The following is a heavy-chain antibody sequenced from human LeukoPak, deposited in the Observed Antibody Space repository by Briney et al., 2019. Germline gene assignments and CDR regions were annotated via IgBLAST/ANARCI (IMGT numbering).Heavy chain of an antibody. CDR3: ARDGERDAFDI. Sequence: PSETLSLTCTVSGGSISSSTYYWGWIRQPPGKGLEWIGNIYYSGSTYYNPSLKSRVTISVGTSNNQLSLNLSSVTAADTAVYYCARDGERDAFDIWGQGTMVTVSS. J-gene: IGHJ3*02. V-gene: IGHV4-39*07. CDR2: IYYSGST. CDR1: GGSISSSTYY. D-gene: IGHD7-27*01.